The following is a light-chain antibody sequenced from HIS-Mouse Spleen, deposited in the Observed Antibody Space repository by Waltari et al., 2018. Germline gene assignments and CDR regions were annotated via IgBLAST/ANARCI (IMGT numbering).Light chain of an antibody. Sequence: SYELTQPPSVSVSPGQTARITCTGDALPTKYAYLYQQKSGKAPVLVIYEDSKRPSGIPERFSGSSSGTMATLTISGAQVEDEADYYCYSTDSSGNHRVFGGGTKLTVL. CDR2: EDS. CDR1: ALPTKY. V-gene: IGLV3-10*01. J-gene: IGLJ2*01. CDR3: YSTDSSGNHRV.